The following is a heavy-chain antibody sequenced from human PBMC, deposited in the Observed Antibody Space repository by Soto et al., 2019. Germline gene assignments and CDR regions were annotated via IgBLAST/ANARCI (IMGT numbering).Heavy chain of an antibody. CDR3: AREVVPAAWGYYYNYGMDV. D-gene: IGHD2-2*01. V-gene: IGHV1-2*02. CDR2: INPNSGGA. CDR1: GYTFTGYY. Sequence: ASVKVSCKASGYTFTGYYMHWVRQAPGQGLESMGWINPNSGGANYEQKFQGRVTMTRDTSISTAYMELSRLRSDDTAVYYCAREVVPAAWGYYYNYGMDVWGQGTTVTVSS. J-gene: IGHJ6*02.